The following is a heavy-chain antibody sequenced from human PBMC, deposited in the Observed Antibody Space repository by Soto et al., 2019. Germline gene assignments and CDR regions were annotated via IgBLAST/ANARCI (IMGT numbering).Heavy chain of an antibody. V-gene: IGHV4-59*01. Sequence: PSETLSLTCTVSGGSISSYYWSWIRQPPGKGLECIGYIYYSGSTNYNPSLKSRVTISVDTSKNQFSLKLSSVTAADTAVYYCAREPSGIAAAGTRLDFFDYWGQGTLVTVSS. D-gene: IGHD6-13*01. CDR3: AREPSGIAAAGTRLDFFDY. J-gene: IGHJ4*02. CDR2: IYYSGST. CDR1: GGSISSYY.